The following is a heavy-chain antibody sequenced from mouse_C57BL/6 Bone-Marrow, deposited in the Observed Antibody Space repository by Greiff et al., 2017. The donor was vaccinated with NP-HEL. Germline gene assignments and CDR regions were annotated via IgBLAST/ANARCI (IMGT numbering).Heavy chain of an antibody. D-gene: IGHD1-1*01. CDR2: IRSKSSNYAT. V-gene: IGHV10-3*01. Sequence: EVKLMESGGGLVQPKGSLKLSCAASGFTFNTYAMPWVRQAPGKGLEWVARIRSKSSNYATYYADSVKDTFTISRDDSQSMLYLQINNLKTKDTAMYDCVGESYDGSSYWYFDVWGTGTTVTVSS. CDR1: GFTFNTYA. J-gene: IGHJ1*03. CDR3: VGESYDGSSYWYFDV.